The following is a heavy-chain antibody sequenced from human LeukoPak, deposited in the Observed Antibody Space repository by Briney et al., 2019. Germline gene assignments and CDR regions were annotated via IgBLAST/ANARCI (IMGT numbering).Heavy chain of an antibody. J-gene: IGHJ4*02. V-gene: IGHV3-23*01. D-gene: IGHD3-9*01. Sequence: PGGSLRLSCAASGFTFSSYAMSWVRQAPGKGLEWVSAISGSGGSTYYADSVKGRFTISRDNSKNTLYLQMNSLRAEDTAVYYCEKAYDILTGVLDYWGQGTLVTVSS. CDR1: GFTFSSYA. CDR2: ISGSGGST. CDR3: EKAYDILTGVLDY.